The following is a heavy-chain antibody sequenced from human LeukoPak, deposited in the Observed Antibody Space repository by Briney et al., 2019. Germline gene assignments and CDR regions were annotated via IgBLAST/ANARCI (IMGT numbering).Heavy chain of an antibody. D-gene: IGHD6-13*01. CDR2: INSDGSTI. Sequence: GGSLRLSCAASGFTFSIYAMSWVRQAPGKGLQWVSRINSDGSTINYADSVKGRFTISRDNAKNTLYVQMNSLRAEDTAVYYCASSSSWYGRDYWGQGTLVTVSS. CDR3: ASSSSWYGRDY. V-gene: IGHV3-74*01. CDR1: GFTFSIYA. J-gene: IGHJ4*02.